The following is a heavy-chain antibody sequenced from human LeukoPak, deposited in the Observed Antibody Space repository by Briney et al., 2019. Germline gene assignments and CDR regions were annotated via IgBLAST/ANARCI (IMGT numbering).Heavy chain of an antibody. CDR1: GGTFSSYA. Sequence: SVKVSCKASGGTFSSYAISWVRQAPGQGVEWMGGIIPIFGTANYAQKFQGRVPITTDESTSTAYMELSSLRSEDTAVYYCARDLGGATGRDYWGQGTLVTVSS. J-gene: IGHJ4*02. D-gene: IGHD1-26*01. V-gene: IGHV1-69*05. CDR2: IIPIFGTA. CDR3: ARDLGGATGRDY.